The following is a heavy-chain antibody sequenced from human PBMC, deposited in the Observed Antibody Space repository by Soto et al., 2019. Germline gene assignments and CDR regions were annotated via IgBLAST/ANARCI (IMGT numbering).Heavy chain of an antibody. CDR2: IYHSGST. CDR3: ARGQVVAAQH. CDR1: GGYISCGGYS. Sequence: PSETLSLTWAVSGGYISCGGYSWSWIRQPPGKGLEWIGYIYHSGSTYYNPSLKSRVTISVDRSKNQFSLKLSSVTAADTAVYYCARGQVVAAQHWGQGTLVTVSS. D-gene: IGHD2-15*01. J-gene: IGHJ4*02. V-gene: IGHV4-30-2*01.